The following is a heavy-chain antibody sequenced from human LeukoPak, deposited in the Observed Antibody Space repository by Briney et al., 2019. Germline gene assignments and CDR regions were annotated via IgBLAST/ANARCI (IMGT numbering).Heavy chain of an antibody. CDR2: FYHSGNS. J-gene: IGHJ5*02. V-gene: IGHV4-38-2*01. D-gene: IGHD4-11*01. Sequence: PWETLSLTCAVSGYSMSSGYYWGWIRQPPGKGLEWIGSFYHSGNSYYNPSLKSRVSISVDTSKNQFSLNLSSVTAADTALYYCARHDFYSNYPHNWFDPRRQRTLVTVSS. CDR3: ARHDFYSNYPHNWFDP. CDR1: GYSMSSGYY.